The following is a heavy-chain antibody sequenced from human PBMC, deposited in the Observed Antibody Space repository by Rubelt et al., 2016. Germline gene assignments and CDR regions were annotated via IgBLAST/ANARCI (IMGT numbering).Heavy chain of an antibody. CDR2: ISSSSSYI. CDR1: GFTFSSYS. D-gene: IGHD5-24*01. V-gene: IGHV3-21*01. Sequence: EVQLVESGGGLVKPGGSLRLSCAASGFTFSSYSMNWVRQAPGKGLEWVSSISSSSSYIYYADSVKGRFTISSDNAKNSLYLQKNSLRAEDTAVYYCARPTKMATSRGAFDIWGQGTMVTVSS. CDR3: ARPTKMATSRGAFDI. J-gene: IGHJ3*02.